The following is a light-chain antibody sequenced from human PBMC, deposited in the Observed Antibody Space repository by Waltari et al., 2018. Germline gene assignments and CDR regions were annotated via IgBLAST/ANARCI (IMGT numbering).Light chain of an antibody. CDR3: KQINSYDT. J-gene: IGKJ2*01. V-gene: IGKV1-9*01. CDR1: QGISTY. CDR2: GAS. Sequence: DIQLTQSPSFLSASVGDRVTITCRASQGISTYLAWYQQTPGKAPKLLIYGASTLQSGVPSRFSGSGSGTEFTLTISSLQPEDFATYYCKQINSYDTFGQGTKLEIK.